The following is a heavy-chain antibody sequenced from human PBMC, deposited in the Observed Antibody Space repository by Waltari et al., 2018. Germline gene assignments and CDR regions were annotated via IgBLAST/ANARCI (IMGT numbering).Heavy chain of an antibody. CDR3: ARHSTWGEYFQH. V-gene: IGHV4-59*08. CDR1: GGSISSYY. CDR2: IYYSGST. Sequence: QVQLQESGPGLVKPSETLSLTCPVSGGSISSYYSSWIRQPPGKGLEWIGYIYYSGSTNYNPSLKSRVTISVDTSKNQFSLKLSSVTAADTAVYYCARHSTWGEYFQHWGQGTLVTVSS. D-gene: IGHD3-16*01. J-gene: IGHJ1*01.